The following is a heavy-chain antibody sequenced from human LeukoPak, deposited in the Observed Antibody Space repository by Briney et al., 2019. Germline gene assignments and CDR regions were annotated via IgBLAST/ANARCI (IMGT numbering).Heavy chain of an antibody. CDR2: TYYSGIT. Sequence: PSETLSLTCTLSRGSISTYYWTSIRQPPERGLEWIGYTYYSGITNYDPSLKSRVTMSVDTSRNQFSLRLNSVTAADTAVYYCARRLAVTGRYYFDYWGQGSLVTVSS. D-gene: IGHD4-11*01. CDR1: RGSISTYY. J-gene: IGHJ4*02. CDR3: ARRLAVTGRYYFDY. V-gene: IGHV4-59*01.